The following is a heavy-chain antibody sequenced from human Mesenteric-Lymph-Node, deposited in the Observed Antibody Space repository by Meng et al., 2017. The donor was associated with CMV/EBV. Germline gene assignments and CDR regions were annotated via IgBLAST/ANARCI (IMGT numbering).Heavy chain of an antibody. CDR1: GGSMNNYY. CDR2: IYYSGST. J-gene: IGHJ6*02. D-gene: IGHD6-6*01. Sequence: GSLRLSCSVSGGSMNNYYWSWIRQPPGKGLEWIGYIYYSGSTNYNPSLKSRVTISVDTSKNQFSLKLSSVTAADTAVYYCASLWAARPDYYYGMDVWGQGTTVTVSS. V-gene: IGHV4-59*01. CDR3: ASLWAARPDYYYGMDV.